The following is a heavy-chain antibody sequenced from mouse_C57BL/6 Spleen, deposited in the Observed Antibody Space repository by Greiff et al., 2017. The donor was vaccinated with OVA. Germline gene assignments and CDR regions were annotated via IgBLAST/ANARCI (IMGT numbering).Heavy chain of an antibody. CDR3: ARHGSSFMDY. D-gene: IGHD1-1*01. CDR2: ISNLAYSI. J-gene: IGHJ4*01. V-gene: IGHV5-15*01. CDR1: GFTFSDYG. Sequence: EVKLMESGGGLVQPGGSLKLSCAASGFTFSDYGLAWVRQAPRQGPEWVAFISNLAYSIYYADTVTGRFTISRENAKNTLYLEMSSLRSEDTAMYYCARHGSSFMDYWGQGTSVTVSS.